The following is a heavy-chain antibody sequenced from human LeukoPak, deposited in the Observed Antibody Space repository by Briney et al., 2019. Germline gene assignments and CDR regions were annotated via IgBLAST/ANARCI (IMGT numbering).Heavy chain of an antibody. J-gene: IGHJ5*02. D-gene: IGHD3-3*01. CDR3: ARVLSPYDFWSGYVLSSVWFDP. Sequence: ASETLSLTCTVSGYSISSGYYWSWIRQPPGKGLEWIGYIYYSGSTNYNPSLKSRVTISVDTSKNQFSLKLSSVTAADTAVYYCARVLSPYDFWSGYVLSSVWFDPWGQGTLVTVSS. V-gene: IGHV4-61*01. CDR1: GYSISSGYY. CDR2: IYYSGST.